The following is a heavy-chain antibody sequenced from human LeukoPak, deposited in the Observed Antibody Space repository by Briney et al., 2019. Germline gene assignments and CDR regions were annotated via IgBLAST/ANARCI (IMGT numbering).Heavy chain of an antibody. CDR1: GGTFSSYA. D-gene: IGHD1-20*01. CDR2: IIPILSIA. J-gene: IGHJ6*02. CDR3: ARDITLAGVYYYYGMDV. Sequence: SVKVSCKASGGTFSSYAINWVRRAPGQGLEWMGRIIPILSIANYAQKFQGRVTITADKSTSTAYMELSSLRSEDTAVYYCARDITLAGVYYYYGMDVWGQGTTVTVSS. V-gene: IGHV1-69*04.